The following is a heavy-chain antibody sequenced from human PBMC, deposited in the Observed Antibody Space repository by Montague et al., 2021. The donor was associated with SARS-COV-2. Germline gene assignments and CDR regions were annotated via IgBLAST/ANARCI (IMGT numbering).Heavy chain of an antibody. CDR3: ARDRGVQYQLQMPFYFDY. CDR2: IYHSGST. V-gene: IGHV4-34*01. J-gene: IGHJ4*02. CDR1: GGSFSGYY. D-gene: IGHD2-2*01. Sequence: SETLSLTRAVYGGSFSGYYWSWIRQHPGKGLEWIGEIYHSGSTNYNPSLKSRVTISVDTSKNQFSLRLSSVTAADTAVYYCARDRGVQYQLQMPFYFDYWGQGTLVTVSS.